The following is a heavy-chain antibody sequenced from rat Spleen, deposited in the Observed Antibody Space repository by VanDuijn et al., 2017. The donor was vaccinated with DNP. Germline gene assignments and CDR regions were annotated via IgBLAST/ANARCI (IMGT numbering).Heavy chain of an antibody. Sequence: EVRLVESGGDLVQPGRSLKLSCAASGFTFSDSYMAWVRQAPTKGLEWVASISYDGRSTYYGDSVKGRFTISRENAKDTLYLRMNSLRSEDTASYYCVGVGDLHDGGSGDALDVWGQGTSVTVSS. CDR3: VGVGDLHDGGSGDALDV. CDR1: GFTFSDSY. V-gene: IGHV5-22*01. CDR2: ISYDGRST. J-gene: IGHJ4*01. D-gene: IGHD1-12*02.